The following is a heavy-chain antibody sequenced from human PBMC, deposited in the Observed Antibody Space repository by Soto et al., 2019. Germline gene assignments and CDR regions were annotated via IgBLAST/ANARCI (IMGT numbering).Heavy chain of an antibody. D-gene: IGHD1-1*01. V-gene: IGHV3-33*01. CDR1: GFTFSTYG. Sequence: QVQLVESGGGVVQPGRSLRLSCAASGFTFSTYGMHWVRQAPGKGLEWVAMIWFGGKDKYYADSVKGRFTVSRDNSNNTLYLQMNSLRAEDTAVYYCARGTGDGFDPWGQGTLVTVSS. J-gene: IGHJ5*02. CDR2: IWFGGKDK. CDR3: ARGTGDGFDP.